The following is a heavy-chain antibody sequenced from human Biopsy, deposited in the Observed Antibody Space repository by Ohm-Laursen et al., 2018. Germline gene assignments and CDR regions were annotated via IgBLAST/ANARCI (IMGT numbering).Heavy chain of an antibody. J-gene: IGHJ4*02. CDR3: ARRDYRNGFKFDF. V-gene: IGHV4-59*08. CDR2: IYYTGST. Sequence: TLSLTCTVSGGSINSYYWSWIRQPPGKGLEWIGYIYYTGSTNYSPSLESRVIMSVDTSKNQFSLRLNSVTAADTAVYYCARRDYRNGFKFDFWGQGTLVTVSS. CDR1: GGSINSYY. D-gene: IGHD3-16*01.